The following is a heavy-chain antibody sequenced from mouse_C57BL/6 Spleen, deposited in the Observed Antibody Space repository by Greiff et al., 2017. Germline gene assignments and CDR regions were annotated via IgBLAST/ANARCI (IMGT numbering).Heavy chain of an antibody. V-gene: IGHV5-2*01. J-gene: IGHJ1*03. Sequence: EVKLMESGGGLVQPGESLKLSCESNEYEFPSHDLSWVRKTPEKRLELVAAINSDGGSTYYPDTMERRFIISRDNTKNTLYLQMRSRRSEATALYYCARRGGYWYFDVWGTGTTVTVSS. CDR1: EYEFPSHD. CDR3: ARRGGYWYFDV. CDR2: INSDGGST.